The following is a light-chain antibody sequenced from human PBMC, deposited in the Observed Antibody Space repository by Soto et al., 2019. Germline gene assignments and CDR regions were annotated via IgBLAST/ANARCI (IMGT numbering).Light chain of an antibody. CDR3: QQYNNWPLT. Sequence: IVLTQSPGTLSLSPGERATLSCRASQSVSSSYLAWYQQKPGQSPRLLIYGASTRATDIPARFSGSGSGTEFTLTISSLQSEDFAVYYCQQYNNWPLTFGGGTKVDIK. J-gene: IGKJ4*01. CDR2: GAS. V-gene: IGKV3-15*01. CDR1: QSVSSSY.